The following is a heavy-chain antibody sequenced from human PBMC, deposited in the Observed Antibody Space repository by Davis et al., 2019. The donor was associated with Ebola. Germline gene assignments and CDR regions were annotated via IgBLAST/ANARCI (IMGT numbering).Heavy chain of an antibody. CDR1: GGSFSGYY. V-gene: IGHV4-34*01. J-gene: IGHJ4*02. D-gene: IGHD4-17*01. Sequence: MPGGSLRLSCAVYGGSFSGYYWSWIRQPPGKGLEWIGYTYHSGSTHYNPSLKSRVTISVDTSKNQFSLKLSSVTAADTAVYYRARVASDGDYFDYWGLGTLVTVSS. CDR3: ARVASDGDYFDY. CDR2: TYHSGST.